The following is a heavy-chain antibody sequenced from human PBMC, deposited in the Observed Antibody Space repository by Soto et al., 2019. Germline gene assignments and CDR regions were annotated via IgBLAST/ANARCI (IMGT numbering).Heavy chain of an antibody. V-gene: IGHV4-30-4*01. CDR3: ARVLRRKGGYGMDV. D-gene: IGHD3-16*01. CDR1: GGSISSGEYY. J-gene: IGHJ6*02. Sequence: PSETLSLTCTVSGGSISSGEYYWSWNRQPPGKGLEWIGYIYYSGSTYYNPSLKSRVTISVDTSKNQFSLKLSSVTAADTAVYYCARVLRRKGGYGMDVWGQGTTVTVSS. CDR2: IYYSGST.